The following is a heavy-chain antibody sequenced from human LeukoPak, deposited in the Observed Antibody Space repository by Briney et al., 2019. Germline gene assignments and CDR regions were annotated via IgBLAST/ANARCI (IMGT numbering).Heavy chain of an antibody. CDR2: ISGSDLST. D-gene: IGHD7-27*01. CDR1: GFTFTTYA. J-gene: IGHJ6*02. CDR3: AKGRPGYYYYGMDV. Sequence: GGSLRLSCTASGFTFTTYAMSWVRQAPGKGLEWVSSISGSDLSTYYADSVKGRFTISRDNSKNTLYLQMNSLRAEDTAVYYCAKGRPGYYYYGMDVWGQGTTVTVSS. V-gene: IGHV3-23*01.